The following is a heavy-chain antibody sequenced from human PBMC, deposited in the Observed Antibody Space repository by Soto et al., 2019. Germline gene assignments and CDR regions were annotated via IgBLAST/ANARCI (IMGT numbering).Heavy chain of an antibody. Sequence: EVQLLASGGGLVQPGGSLRLSCVGSGLTFSSYAMGWVRQAPGQGLEWVPGISGNGGSTYYADSVKGRFTISRDNSKNSLFLEMNSLRVHDTAVYYGAKRLFAIVVVGGYDIWGHGTKVTVSS. CDR3: AKRLFAIVVVGGYDI. D-gene: IGHD5-18*01. CDR1: GLTFSSYA. J-gene: IGHJ3*02. CDR2: ISGNGGST. V-gene: IGHV3-23*01.